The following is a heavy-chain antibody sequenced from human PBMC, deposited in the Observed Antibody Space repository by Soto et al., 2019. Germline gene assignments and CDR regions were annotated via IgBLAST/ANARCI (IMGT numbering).Heavy chain of an antibody. V-gene: IGHV3-11*01. CDR3: AREKTAMVTVDY. D-gene: IGHD5-18*01. J-gene: IGHJ4*02. Sequence: XVSLLLSCAASGFTFSDYYMSWIRQAPGKGLEWVSYITSSGSTIYYADSVKGRFTISRDNAKNSLYLQMNSLRAEDTAVYYCAREKTAMVTVDYWGQGTLVTVSS. CDR2: ITSSGSTI. CDR1: GFTFSDYY.